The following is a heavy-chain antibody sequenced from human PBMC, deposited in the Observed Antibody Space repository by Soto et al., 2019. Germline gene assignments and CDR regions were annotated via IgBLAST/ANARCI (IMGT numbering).Heavy chain of an antibody. CDR1: GGSFSGYY. J-gene: IGHJ4*02. CDR3: ARLFMVVAATRTEHFNY. Sequence: PSETLSLTCSVYGGSFSGYYWSWLRQPPGKELEWIGEINHSGSTNSNPSLKSRVTISVDTSKNQFSLKLSSVTAADTAVYYCARLFMVVAATRTEHFNYWGQGTPFTVSS. V-gene: IGHV4-34*01. CDR2: INHSGST. D-gene: IGHD2-15*01.